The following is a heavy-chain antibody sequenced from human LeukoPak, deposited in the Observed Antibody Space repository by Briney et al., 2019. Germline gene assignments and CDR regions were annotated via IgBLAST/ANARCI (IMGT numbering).Heavy chain of an antibody. CDR2: INLNSGGT. J-gene: IGHJ4*02. CDR3: ARDLSSTSNWEFDF. D-gene: IGHD1-26*01. CDR1: GYTYTGYF. Sequence: GASVKVSCKASGYTYTGYFMHWVRQAPGQGLEWMGRINLNSGGTYYAQNFQGRVTMTRDTSISTPYVELSRLTSDDTAMYYCARDLSSTSNWEFDFWGQGTLVTVSS. V-gene: IGHV1-2*06.